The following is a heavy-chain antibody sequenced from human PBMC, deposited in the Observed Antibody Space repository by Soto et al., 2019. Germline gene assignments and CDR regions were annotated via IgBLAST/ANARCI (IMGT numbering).Heavy chain of an antibody. D-gene: IGHD6-19*01. V-gene: IGHV3-23*01. CDR2: ISGSGGST. Sequence: LRLSCAASGFTFSSYAMSWVRQAPGKGLEWVSAISGSGGSTYYADSVKGRFTISRDNSKNTLYLQMNSLRAEDTAVYYCAKDKSVAGNTNWFDPWGQGTLVTVSS. CDR1: GFTFSSYA. CDR3: AKDKSVAGNTNWFDP. J-gene: IGHJ5*02.